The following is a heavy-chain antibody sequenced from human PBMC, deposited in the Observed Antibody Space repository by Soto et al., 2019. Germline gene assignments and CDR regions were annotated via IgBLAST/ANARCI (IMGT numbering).Heavy chain of an antibody. CDR2: IYYSGST. CDR1: GGSISGYY. V-gene: IGHV4-59*08. CDR3: ARGGSRVDI. J-gene: IGHJ3*02. Sequence: QVQLQESGPGLVKPSETLSLTCTVSGGSISGYYWSWIRQPPGKGLEWIGYIYYSGSTNYNPSLKGRVTISEDTSKNQYSLNLSSVTAADTAVYSCARGGSRVDIWGQGTMVTVSS. D-gene: IGHD3-16*01.